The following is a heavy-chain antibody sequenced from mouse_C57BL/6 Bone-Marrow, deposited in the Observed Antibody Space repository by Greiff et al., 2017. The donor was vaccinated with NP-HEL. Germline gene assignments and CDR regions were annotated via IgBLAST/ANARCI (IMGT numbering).Heavy chain of an antibody. CDR1: GFTFSSYA. Sequence: EVHLVESGGGLVKPGGSLKLSCAASGFTFSSYAMSWVRQTPEKRLEWVATISDGGSYTYYPDNVKGRFTISRDNAKNNLYLQMSHLKSEDTAMYYCAREREWLLVFAYWGQGTLVTVSA. CDR2: ISDGGSYT. CDR3: AREREWLLVFAY. D-gene: IGHD2-3*01. J-gene: IGHJ3*01. V-gene: IGHV5-4*01.